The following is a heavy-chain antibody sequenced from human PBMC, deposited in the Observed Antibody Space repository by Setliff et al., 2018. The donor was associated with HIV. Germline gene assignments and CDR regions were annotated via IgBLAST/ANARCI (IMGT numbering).Heavy chain of an antibody. Sequence: PGDSLKISCKGSGYSFTSYWIGWVRQMPGKGLEWMGIIYPGDSDTRYSPSFQGQVTLSADKSISTAYLQWSSLKASDTAMYYCARHLIPGDPRYSSSWYYWGQGTLVTVSS. J-gene: IGHJ4*02. CDR2: IYPGDSDT. CDR1: GYSFTSYW. CDR3: ARHLIPGDPRYSSSWYY. V-gene: IGHV5-51*01. D-gene: IGHD6-13*01.